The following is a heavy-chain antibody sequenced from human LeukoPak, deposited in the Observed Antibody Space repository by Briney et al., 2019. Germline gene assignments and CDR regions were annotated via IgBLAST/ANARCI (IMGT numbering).Heavy chain of an antibody. J-gene: IGHJ6*03. CDR3: AKTTVTSEDYFYYYMDV. D-gene: IGHD4-17*01. V-gene: IGHV1-18*01. CDR1: GYTLSSYA. CDR2: IVTYNGNT. Sequence: ASVKVSCKASGYTLSSYAISWVRQAPGQGLEWMGWIVTYNGNTYYAQNLQGRVTMTTDTSTSTAYMELRSLRSDDTAVYYCAKTTVTSEDYFYYYMDVWGKGTTVTVSS.